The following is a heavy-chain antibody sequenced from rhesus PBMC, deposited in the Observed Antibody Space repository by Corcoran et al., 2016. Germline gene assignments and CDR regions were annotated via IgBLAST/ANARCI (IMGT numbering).Heavy chain of an antibody. D-gene: IGHD2-21*01. Sequence: EVQLVESGGGLVQPGGSLRLSCAASGFTFSSYGMSWVRQAQGKGLEWVSYIINGDVSTYYAESVKGRFTISRNNSKNTLSLQMNSLRAEDTAVYYCAKNTVLGIMYGLDSWGQGVVVTVSS. CDR2: YIINGDVST. V-gene: IGHV3S5*01. J-gene: IGHJ6*01. CDR1: GFTFSSYG. CDR3: AKNTVLGIMYGLDS.